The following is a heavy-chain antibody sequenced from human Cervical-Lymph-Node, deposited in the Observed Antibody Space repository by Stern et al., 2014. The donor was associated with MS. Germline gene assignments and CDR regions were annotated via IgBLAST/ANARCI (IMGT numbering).Heavy chain of an antibody. CDR2: ISYSGST. D-gene: IGHD1-1*01. CDR1: GGSISSSGFY. J-gene: IGHJ4*02. V-gene: IGHV4-39*01. CDR3: ARQGGRYSPKN. Sequence: QLQLQESGPGLVKPSETLSLTCTVSGGSISSSGFYWGWIRQPPGKGLEWLANISYSGSTYYNSSLKSRVTLSADPSQNQFSLKLSSVTAADTAVYYCARQGGRYSPKNWGQGTLVTVSS.